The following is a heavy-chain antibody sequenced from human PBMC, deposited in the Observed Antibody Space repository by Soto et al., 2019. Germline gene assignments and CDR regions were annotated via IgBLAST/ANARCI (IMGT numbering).Heavy chain of an antibody. J-gene: IGHJ6*02. CDR2: ITPNSGKT. D-gene: IGHD5-18*01. CDR1: GGTFSSYA. Sequence: GASVKVSCKASGGTFSSYAISWVRQAPGQGLEWMGGITPNSGKTSYAQKFQGRVTMTRNTSISTAYMELSSLRSEDTAVYYCARGAIQLWLNNLDVWGQGTTVTVSS. V-gene: IGHV1-8*02. CDR3: ARGAIQLWLNNLDV.